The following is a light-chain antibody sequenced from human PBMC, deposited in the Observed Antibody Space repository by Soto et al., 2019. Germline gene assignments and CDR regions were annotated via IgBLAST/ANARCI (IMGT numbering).Light chain of an antibody. CDR3: HQYNDWPLT. Sequence: EIVMTQSPATLSVSPGERATLSCRASQSISSDLAWYQQKPGQAPRLLIYGASTRATGVPARFSGSGSATEFTLNISGLQSEDLAIFYCHQYNDWPLTFGGGTKVEIK. V-gene: IGKV3-15*01. CDR1: QSISSD. CDR2: GAS. J-gene: IGKJ4*01.